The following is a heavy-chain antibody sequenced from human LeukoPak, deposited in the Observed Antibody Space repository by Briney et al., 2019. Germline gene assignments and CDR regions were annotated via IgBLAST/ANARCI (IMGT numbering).Heavy chain of an antibody. V-gene: IGHV3-15*05. CDR2: IKSKTDGGTT. CDR1: GFTFSNAW. D-gene: IGHD1-26*01. J-gene: IGHJ4*02. Sequence: PGGSLRLSCAASGFTFSNAWMSWVRQAPGKGLEWVGRIKSKTDGGTTDYAAPVKGRFTISRDDSKNTLYLQMNSLRAEDTALYYCAKDGKNYFDYWGQGTLVTVSS. CDR3: AKDGKNYFDY.